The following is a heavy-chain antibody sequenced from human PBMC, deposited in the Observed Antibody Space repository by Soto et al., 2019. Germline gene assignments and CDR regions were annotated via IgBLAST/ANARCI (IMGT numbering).Heavy chain of an antibody. CDR2: IYYSGST. CDR1: GGSISSGDYY. D-gene: IGHD6-13*01. CDR3: ARVGSSSWYVPRYFDY. Sequence: SETLSLTCTVSGGSISSGDYYWSWIRQPPGKGLEWIGYIYYSGSTYYNPSLKSRVTISVDTSKNQFSLKLSSVTAADTAVYYCARVGSSSWYVPRYFDYWGQGTLVTSPQ. V-gene: IGHV4-30-4*01. J-gene: IGHJ4*02.